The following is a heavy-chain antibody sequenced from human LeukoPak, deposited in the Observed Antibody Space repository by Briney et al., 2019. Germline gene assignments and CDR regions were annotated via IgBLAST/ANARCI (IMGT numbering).Heavy chain of an antibody. Sequence: GGSLRLSCAASGFTFSSYAMSWVRQAPGKGLEWVSAIGDSGVNTYYADSVRGRFSISRDNSKNTLFMQMNSLRADDTAIYYCAKSGYGDYVAWYFDLWGRGTLATVSS. CDR2: IGDSGVNT. V-gene: IGHV3-23*01. D-gene: IGHD4-17*01. CDR1: GFTFSSYA. J-gene: IGHJ2*01. CDR3: AKSGYGDYVAWYFDL.